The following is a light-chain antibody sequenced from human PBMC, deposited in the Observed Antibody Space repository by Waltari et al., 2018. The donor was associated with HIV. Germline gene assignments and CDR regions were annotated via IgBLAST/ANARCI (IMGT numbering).Light chain of an antibody. J-gene: IGKJ1*01. CDR3: QQYGTSPRT. CDR1: QSVNSNY. V-gene: IGKV3-20*01. Sequence: EIVLTQSPGTLSLSPGERVTLSCRASQSVNSNYLAWYQQKPGQAPRLLHYGASSRATGIPNRFSGSGSGTDFTLTVSRLEPEDSAVYYCQQYGTSPRTFGRGTKVEI. CDR2: GAS.